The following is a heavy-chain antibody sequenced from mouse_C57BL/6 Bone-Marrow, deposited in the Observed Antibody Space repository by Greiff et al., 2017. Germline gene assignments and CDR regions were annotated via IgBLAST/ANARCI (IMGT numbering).Heavy chain of an antibody. CDR3: ARGNDCSSPYWYFDV. CDR1: EYDFTSHD. V-gene: IGHV5-2*01. Sequence: DVMLVESGGGLVQPGESLKLSCESNEYDFTSHDMPWVRKTPEKRLELVADINSDSGSTYYPDTMESRFILSRDNTKKTLYLQMSSLRSEVTALYYGARGNDCSSPYWYFDVWGTGTTVTVSS. CDR2: INSDSGST. J-gene: IGHJ1*03. D-gene: IGHD1-1*01.